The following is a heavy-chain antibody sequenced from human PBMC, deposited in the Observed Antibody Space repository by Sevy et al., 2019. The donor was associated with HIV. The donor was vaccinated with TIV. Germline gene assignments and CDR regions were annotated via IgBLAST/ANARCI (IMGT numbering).Heavy chain of an antibody. CDR2: ISYSERT. Sequence: SETLSLTCTVSGDSISSLNYYWSWIRQHPGKGLEWIGYISYSERTYYNPSLKSRVTISVDTSKNQFSLKLSSVTAADTAVFYCARVNAYLASDAFDIWGQGTLVTVSS. D-gene: IGHD1-26*01. CDR1: GDSISSLNYY. V-gene: IGHV4-31*03. CDR3: ARVNAYLASDAFDI. J-gene: IGHJ3*02.